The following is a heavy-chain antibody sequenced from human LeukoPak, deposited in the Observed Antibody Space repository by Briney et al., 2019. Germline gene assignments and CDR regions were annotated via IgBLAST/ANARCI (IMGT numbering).Heavy chain of an antibody. CDR3: ARGRGAGPGGTGGWFVR. J-gene: IGHJ5*02. CDR2: ISGDGSDT. D-gene: IGHD1-1*01. CDR1: GFTFSSSW. Sequence: GGSLRLSCVASGFTFSSSWMHWVRQVRGKGLMWVSRISGDGSDTSYADSVEGRFTVSRDNAKNTSFLQMSSLRGDDTAVYYCARGRGAGPGGTGGWFVRWGQGNLVTVSS. V-gene: IGHV3-74*01.